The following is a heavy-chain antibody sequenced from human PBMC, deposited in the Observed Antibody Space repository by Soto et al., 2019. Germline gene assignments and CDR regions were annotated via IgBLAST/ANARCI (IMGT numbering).Heavy chain of an antibody. CDR3: AKNGLGSLKTFCSGGGCHYGFDL. CDR2: ISGGGDGT. CDR1: GFTFINYA. Sequence: EVQLLESGGGLVQPGGSLRLSCAASGFTFINYAMTWVRQAPGKGLEWVSTISGGGDGTYYADSVKGHFTISRDNSKNTPYLPMNSLRAEDTDLYYWAKNGLGSLKTFCSGGGCHYGFDLWGQGTMVTVSS. J-gene: IGHJ3*01. D-gene: IGHD2-15*01. V-gene: IGHV3-23*01.